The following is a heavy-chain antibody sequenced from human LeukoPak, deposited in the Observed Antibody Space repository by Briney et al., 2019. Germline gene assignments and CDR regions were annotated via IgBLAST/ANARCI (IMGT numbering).Heavy chain of an antibody. V-gene: IGHV3-33*01. CDR3: ARVAGMSARTYYFDY. D-gene: IGHD6-6*01. Sequence: GGSLRLSCAEPGYIFSSYAMRSVRQAPGKGLEWITGIWNDGSNKYYTDSVRGRFTISRDNSKSTLYLQMNSLRAEDTALYYCARVAGMSARTYYFDYWGQGARVIVSS. CDR2: IWNDGSNK. J-gene: IGHJ4*02. CDR1: GYIFSSYA.